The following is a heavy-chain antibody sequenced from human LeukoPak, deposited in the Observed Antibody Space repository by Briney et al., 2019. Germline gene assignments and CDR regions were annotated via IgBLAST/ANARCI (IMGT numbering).Heavy chain of an antibody. Sequence: SETLSLTCTVSGGSISSYYWSWIRQPAGKGLEWIGRIYTSGSTNYNPSLKSRVTMSVDTSKNQFSLKLSSVTAADTAVYYCATDGMVRGPDAWFDSWGQGTLVTVSS. J-gene: IGHJ5*01. CDR2: IYTSGST. CDR1: GGSISSYY. CDR3: ATDGMVRGPDAWFDS. D-gene: IGHD3-10*01. V-gene: IGHV4-4*07.